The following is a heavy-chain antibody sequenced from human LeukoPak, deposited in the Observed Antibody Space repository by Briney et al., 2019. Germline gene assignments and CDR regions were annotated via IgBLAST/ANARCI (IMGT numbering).Heavy chain of an antibody. V-gene: IGHV4-39*07. CDR3: ARVGTKSTYWYFDL. J-gene: IGHJ2*01. CDR1: GGSISSSSYY. CDR2: IYYSGST. D-gene: IGHD1-7*01. Sequence: SETLSLTCTVSGGSISSSSYYWGWIRQPPGKGLEWIGSIYYSGSTYYNPSLKSRVTISVDTSKNQFSLKLSSVTAADTAVYYCARVGTKSTYWYFDLWGRGTLVTVSS.